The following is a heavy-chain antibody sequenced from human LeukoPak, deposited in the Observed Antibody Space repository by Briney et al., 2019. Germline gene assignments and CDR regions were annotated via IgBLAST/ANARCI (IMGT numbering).Heavy chain of an antibody. J-gene: IGHJ5*02. CDR3: ASTTGYKGWFDP. Sequence: SETLSLTCTVSGGSISSYYWSWIRQPPGKGLEWIGYIYYSGSTNYNPSLKSRITISVDTSKNQFSLKLSSVTAADTAVYYCASTTGYKGWFDPWGQGTLVTVSS. CDR2: IYYSGST. CDR1: GGSISSYY. V-gene: IGHV4-59*01. D-gene: IGHD1-14*01.